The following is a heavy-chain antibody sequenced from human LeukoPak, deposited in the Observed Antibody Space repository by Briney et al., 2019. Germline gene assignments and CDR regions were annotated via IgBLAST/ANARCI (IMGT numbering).Heavy chain of an antibody. Sequence: GGSLRLSCAASGFTFSSYAMHWVRQAPGKGLEWVAVISYDGSNKYYADSVKGRFTISRDNSKNTLYLQMNSLRAEDTAVYYCARARGERGKDSSGYLYWGQGTLVTVSS. CDR3: ARARGERGKDSSGYLY. CDR1: GFTFSSYA. V-gene: IGHV3-30-3*01. D-gene: IGHD3-22*01. CDR2: ISYDGSNK. J-gene: IGHJ4*02.